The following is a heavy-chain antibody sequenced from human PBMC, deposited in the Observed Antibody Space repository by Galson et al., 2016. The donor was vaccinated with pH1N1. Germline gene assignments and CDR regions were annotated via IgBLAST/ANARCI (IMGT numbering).Heavy chain of an antibody. V-gene: IGHV5-51*03. CDR3: ARQYDFGDYRGDAFDI. J-gene: IGHJ3*02. D-gene: IGHD4-17*01. Sequence: QSGAEVKKPGESLKISCKASGYSFTSQWVAWVRQVPGKGLEWVGVVNPGGSTIRYSPHFHGQVTISSDKSINIAYLQWISLRASDTATYYCARQYDFGDYRGDAFDIWGQGTVVIVSS. CDR1: GYSFTSQW. CDR2: VNPGGSTI.